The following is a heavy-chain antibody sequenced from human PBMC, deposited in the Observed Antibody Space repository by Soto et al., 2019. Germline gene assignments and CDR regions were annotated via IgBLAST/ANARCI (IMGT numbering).Heavy chain of an antibody. CDR3: ATHLVINIVVGTGHRYFQH. CDR2: INAGNGNT. V-gene: IGHV1-3*01. CDR1: GYTFTSYS. D-gene: IGHD2-15*01. Sequence: AYVNVSLKAAGYTFTSYSLHWVSPAPGQRLECMGWINAGNGNTKYSQKFQGRVTTTRDTSSSTAYMELRSLRSEDTAVYDCATHLVINIVVGTGHRYFQHLGRGTLV. J-gene: IGHJ1*01.